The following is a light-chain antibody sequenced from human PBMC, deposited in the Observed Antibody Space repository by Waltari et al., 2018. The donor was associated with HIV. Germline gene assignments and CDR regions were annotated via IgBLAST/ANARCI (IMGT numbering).Light chain of an antibody. Sequence: QSVLAQPPSASGTPGQRVPISCSGSPPNIGGTPFSWYQQLPGTAPKLLIYSNNERPSGVPDRLSGSTSGTSASLVISGLQSEDEADYYCAAWDDSLKGGAFGTGTKVTVL. V-gene: IGLV1-44*01. CDR2: SNN. CDR3: AAWDDSLKGGA. CDR1: PPNIGGTP. J-gene: IGLJ1*01.